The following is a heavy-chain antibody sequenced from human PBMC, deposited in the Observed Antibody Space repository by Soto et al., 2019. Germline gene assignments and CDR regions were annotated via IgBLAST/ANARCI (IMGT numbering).Heavy chain of an antibody. CDR2: INHSGST. Sequence: SETLSLTCAVYGGSFSGYYWSWIRQPPGKGLEWIGEINHSGSTNYNPSLKSRVTISVDTSKNQFSLKLSSVTAADTVVYYWASRSVLEWLYYFDYWGQGTLVTVSS. V-gene: IGHV4-34*01. CDR1: GGSFSGYY. J-gene: IGHJ4*02. D-gene: IGHD3-3*01. CDR3: ASRSVLEWLYYFDY.